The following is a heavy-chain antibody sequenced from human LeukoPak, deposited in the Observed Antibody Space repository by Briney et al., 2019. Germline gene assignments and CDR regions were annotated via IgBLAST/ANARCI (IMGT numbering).Heavy chain of an antibody. Sequence: GGSLRLSCAASGFSFSSYWMHWVRQAPGKGLVWVSRMNSDGSSTTYADSVKGRFTISRDNAKNTLYLQMNSLRAEDTAVYHCAREAFNYGDHYFDYWGQGTLVTVSS. D-gene: IGHD4-17*01. CDR2: MNSDGSST. CDR3: AREAFNYGDHYFDY. J-gene: IGHJ4*02. V-gene: IGHV3-74*01. CDR1: GFSFSSYW.